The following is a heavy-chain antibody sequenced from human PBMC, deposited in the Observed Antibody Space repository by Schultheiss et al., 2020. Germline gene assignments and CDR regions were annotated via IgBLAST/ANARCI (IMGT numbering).Heavy chain of an antibody. J-gene: IGHJ6*02. CDR2: IYTSGST. Sequence: SETLSLTCAVYGGSFSGYYWSWIRQPAGKGLEWIGRIYTSGSTNYNPSLKSRVTISVDTSKNQFSLKLSSVTAADTAVYYCARDGIIMVRGYYYYGMDVWGQGTTVTVSS. D-gene: IGHD3-10*01. CDR1: GGSFSGYY. V-gene: IGHV4-4*07. CDR3: ARDGIIMVRGYYYYGMDV.